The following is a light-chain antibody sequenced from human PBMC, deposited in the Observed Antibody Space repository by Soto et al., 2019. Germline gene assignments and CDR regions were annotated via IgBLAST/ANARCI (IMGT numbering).Light chain of an antibody. J-gene: IGLJ1*01. Sequence: QSALTQPPSASGSPGQSVTISCTGTSSDVGGYNYVSWYQQHPGKAPKLMIYEVSKRPSGVPDRFSGSKSGNTASLTVSGLQAEDEADYYCSSYAGNKIVFGTGTKVTVL. CDR1: SSDVGGYNY. CDR3: SSYAGNKIV. CDR2: EVS. V-gene: IGLV2-8*01.